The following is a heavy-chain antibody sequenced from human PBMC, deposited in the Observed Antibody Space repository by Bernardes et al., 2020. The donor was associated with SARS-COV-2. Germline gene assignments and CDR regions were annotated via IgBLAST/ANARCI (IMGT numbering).Heavy chain of an antibody. D-gene: IGHD2-8*01. V-gene: IGHV4-59*08. J-gene: IGHJ4*01. CDR2: IYSSGNT. CDR3: ARHGKYCTNGICLVKDY. CDR1: GDSNKYYY. Sequence: SEPLSLTCTVSGDSNKYYYWSWIRQSPGKGLEWIGYIYSSGNTNYNPSLKSRVTMSIDTSKNHLSLKLNSVTAADTAIYYWARHGKYCTNGICLVKDY.